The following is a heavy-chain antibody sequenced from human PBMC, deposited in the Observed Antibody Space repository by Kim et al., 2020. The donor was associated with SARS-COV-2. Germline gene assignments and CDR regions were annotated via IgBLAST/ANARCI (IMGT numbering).Heavy chain of an antibody. J-gene: IGHJ5*02. Sequence: SETLSLTCAVSGGSISSSNWWSWVRQPPGKGLEWIGEIYHSGSTNYNPSLKSRVTISVDKSKNQFSLKLSSVTAADTAVYYCARDRRRGYCSGGSCYSDWFDPWGQGTLVTVSS. CDR2: IYHSGST. CDR1: GGSISSSNW. CDR3: ARDRRRGYCSGGSCYSDWFDP. D-gene: IGHD2-15*01. V-gene: IGHV4-4*02.